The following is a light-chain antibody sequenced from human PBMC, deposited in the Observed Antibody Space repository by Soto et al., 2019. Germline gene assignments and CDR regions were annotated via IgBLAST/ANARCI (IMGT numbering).Light chain of an antibody. CDR3: RSYAGSNTVV. V-gene: IGLV2-8*01. CDR2: AVS. CDR1: SSDVGGYNY. J-gene: IGLJ3*02. Sequence: QSVLTQPPSASGSPGQSVTISCTGTSSDVGGYNYVSWYQQHPGKAPKLIIYAVSSRPSGVPDRFSGSKSGNTASLTVSGLQAEDEADYYCRSYAGSNTVVFGGGTKLTVL.